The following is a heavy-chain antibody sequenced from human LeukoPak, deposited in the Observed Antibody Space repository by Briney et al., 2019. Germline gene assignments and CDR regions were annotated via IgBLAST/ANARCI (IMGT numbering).Heavy chain of an antibody. CDR3: ARETRGYYVLGNYYFDY. CDR1: GGSFSGYY. Sequence: KPSETLSLTCAVYGGSFSGYYWSWIRQPPGKGLEWIGEINHSGSTNYNPSLKSRVTISVDTSKNQFSLKLSSVTAADTAVYYCARETRGYYVLGNYYFDYWGQGSLVTVSS. CDR2: INHSGST. D-gene: IGHD3-10*01. J-gene: IGHJ4*02. V-gene: IGHV4-34*01.